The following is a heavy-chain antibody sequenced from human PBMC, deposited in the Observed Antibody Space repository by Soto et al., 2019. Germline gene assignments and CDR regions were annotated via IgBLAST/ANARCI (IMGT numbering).Heavy chain of an antibody. V-gene: IGHV3-9*01. D-gene: IGHD1-1*01. Sequence: GGSLRLSCAASGFTFDDYAMHWVRQAPGKGLEWVSGVSWNSGSIGYADSVKGRFTISRDNAKNSLYLQMNSLRVGDTALYYCTKDNSGYHWNDGWFDPWGQGTLVTVSS. J-gene: IGHJ5*02. CDR1: GFTFDDYA. CDR2: VSWNSGSI. CDR3: TKDNSGYHWNDGWFDP.